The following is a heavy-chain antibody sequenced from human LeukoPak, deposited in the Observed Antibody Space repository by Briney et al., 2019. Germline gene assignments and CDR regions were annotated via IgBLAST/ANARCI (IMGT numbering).Heavy chain of an antibody. Sequence: GGSLRLSCAASGFTVSSNYMSWVRQAPGKGLEWVSVIYSGGSTYYADSVKGRFTISRDNSKNTLYLQMNSLRAEDTAVYYCARGLKSRLRYFDWLSGNRGYYYYMDVWGKGTTVTISS. J-gene: IGHJ6*03. CDR1: GFTVSSNY. V-gene: IGHV3-53*01. CDR3: ARGLKSRLRYFDWLSGNRGYYYYMDV. D-gene: IGHD3-9*01. CDR2: IYSGGST.